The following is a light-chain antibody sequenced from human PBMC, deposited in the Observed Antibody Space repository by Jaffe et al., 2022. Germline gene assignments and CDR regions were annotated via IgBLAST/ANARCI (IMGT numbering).Light chain of an antibody. V-gene: IGLV2-14*03. CDR2: DVT. J-gene: IGLJ3*02. CDR1: SSDIGGYNY. CDR3: SSYTTRTTNWV. Sequence: QSALTQPASVSGSPGQSITISCTGTSSDIGGYNYVSWYQQHPGKAPKFIIYDVTNRPSGVSNRFSGSKSGNTASLTISGLQPEDEAHYYCSSYTTRTTNWVFGGGTKLTVL.